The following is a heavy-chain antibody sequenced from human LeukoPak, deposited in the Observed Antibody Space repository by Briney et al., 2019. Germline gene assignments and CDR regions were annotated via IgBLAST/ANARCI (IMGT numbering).Heavy chain of an antibody. J-gene: IGHJ4*02. CDR2: IWYDGSNK. CDR3: AREQWLRAERHFDY. V-gene: IGHV3-33*01. CDR1: GFTFSSYG. D-gene: IGHD6-19*01. Sequence: GGSLRLSCAASGFTFSSYGMHWVRQAPGKGLEWVAVIWYDGSNKYYADSVKGRFTISRDNSKNTLYLQMNSLRAEDTAVYYCAREQWLRAERHFDYWGQGTLVTVSS.